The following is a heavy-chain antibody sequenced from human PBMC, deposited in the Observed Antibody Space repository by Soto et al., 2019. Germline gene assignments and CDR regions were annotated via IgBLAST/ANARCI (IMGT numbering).Heavy chain of an antibody. V-gene: IGHV1-18*01. CDR2: ISSYNDKT. D-gene: IGHD3-22*01. CDR3: ARDSHDYDSSYWYFDF. CDR1: GYTFRTYG. J-gene: IGHJ2*01. Sequence: QVQLVQSGAEVKKPGASVKVSCKTSGYTFRTYGISWVRQAPGQGLEWMGWISSYNDKTKYSQKIEGRATMTTDTFTSTAYLELRSLRADDTAGYYCARDSHDYDSSYWYFDFWGRGTLVTVSS.